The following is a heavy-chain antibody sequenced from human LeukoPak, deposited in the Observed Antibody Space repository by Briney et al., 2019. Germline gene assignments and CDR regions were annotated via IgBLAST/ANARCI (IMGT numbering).Heavy chain of an antibody. V-gene: IGHV3-30*18. CDR2: ISLDGSNN. J-gene: IGHJ4*02. Sequence: PGGSLRLSCAASGFAFSTYGMHWVRQAPGKGLEWVAVISLDGSNNEYADSVKGRFTISRDNSKNTLYLQMNSLRAEDTAVYYCAKVFDGRYSGSCFDYWGQGTLVTVST. CDR1: GFAFSTYG. CDR3: AKVFDGRYSGSCFDY. D-gene: IGHD1-26*01.